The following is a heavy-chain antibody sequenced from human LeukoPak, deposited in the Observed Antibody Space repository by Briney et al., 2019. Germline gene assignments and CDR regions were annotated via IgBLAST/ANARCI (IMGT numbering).Heavy chain of an antibody. D-gene: IGHD3-22*01. CDR2: INHSGST. CDR3: ARRYYDSRGYYYFDY. CDR1: GGSFSGYY. Sequence: PSETLSLTCAVYGGSFSGYYWNWIRQPPGKGLEWIGEINHSGSTYYNPSLKSRVTISVDTSKNQFSLNVNSVTAADTALYYCARRYYDSRGYYYFDYWGQGTLVTVSS. V-gene: IGHV4-34*01. J-gene: IGHJ4*02.